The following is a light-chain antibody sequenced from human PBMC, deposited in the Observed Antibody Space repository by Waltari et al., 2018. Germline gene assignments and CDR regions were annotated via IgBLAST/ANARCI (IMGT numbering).Light chain of an antibody. V-gene: IGLV2-11*01. CDR3: CSYAGSYTYVI. J-gene: IGLJ2*01. CDR2: DVN. CDR1: SSDVGNYDY. Sequence: QSALTQPRSVSGSPGQLVTISCIGTSSDVGNYDYVSWYQEHPGKAPKLMIFDVNKRPSGVPERFSGSKSGNTASLTISGLQAEDEADYYCCSYAGSYTYVIFGGGTKLTVL.